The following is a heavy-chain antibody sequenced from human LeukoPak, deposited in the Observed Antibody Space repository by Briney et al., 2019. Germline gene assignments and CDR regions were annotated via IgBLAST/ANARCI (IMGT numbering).Heavy chain of an antibody. J-gene: IGHJ4*02. V-gene: IGHV3-21*01. D-gene: IGHD6-19*01. CDR3: ARARGIAVADL. CDR1: GITFSNFQ. Sequence: PGGSLRLSCAASGITFSNFQMHWVRQAPGKGLEWVSSISGSSSYIYYADSVKGRFTISRDNAKNSLYLQLNSLRAEDTALYYCARARGIAVADLWGQGTLVTVSS. CDR2: ISGSSSYI.